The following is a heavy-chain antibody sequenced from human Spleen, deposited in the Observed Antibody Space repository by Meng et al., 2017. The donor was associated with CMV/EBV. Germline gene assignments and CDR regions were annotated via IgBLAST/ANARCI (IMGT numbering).Heavy chain of an antibody. V-gene: IGHV3-7*01. CDR1: GFSFNHHR. CDR3: VRGGGWFDP. CDR2: INQDGSEK. J-gene: IGHJ5*02. Sequence: GGSLRLSCTPSGFSFNHHRMSWVRQAPGKGLEWVVNINQDGSEKNYVDSVKGRFTISRDNANNILYLQINSLRVEDTAVYYCVRGGGWFDPWGQGTLVTVSS.